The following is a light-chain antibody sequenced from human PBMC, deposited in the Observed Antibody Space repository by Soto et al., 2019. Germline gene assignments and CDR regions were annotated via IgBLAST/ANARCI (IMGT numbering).Light chain of an antibody. CDR2: EVT. CDR3: SSFTSTSTLV. CDR1: SSDVGDYNY. Sequence: QSVLAQPASISGSPGQSITISCTGTSSDVGDYNYVSWYQHHPGKAPKVMIYEVTNRPSGVSNRFSGSKSGNTASLTISGLQAEDEADYYCSSFTSTSTLVFGPRTNVTVL. J-gene: IGLJ1*01. V-gene: IGLV2-14*01.